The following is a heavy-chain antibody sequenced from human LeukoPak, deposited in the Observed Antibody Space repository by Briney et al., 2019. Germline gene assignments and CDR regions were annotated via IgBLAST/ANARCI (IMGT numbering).Heavy chain of an antibody. D-gene: IGHD6-6*01. J-gene: IGHJ4*02. V-gene: IGHV1-2*02. Sequence: ASVKVSCNASGYTFTDYYMYWVRHAPGQGLEWMGWIHTDSGGTNYAQKVQGRVAMTRDTSISTAYMDLSRLRSDDTAVYYCARGHSSSPSFDYWGQGTLVTVSS. CDR1: GYTFTDYY. CDR3: ARGHSSSPSFDY. CDR2: IHTDSGGT.